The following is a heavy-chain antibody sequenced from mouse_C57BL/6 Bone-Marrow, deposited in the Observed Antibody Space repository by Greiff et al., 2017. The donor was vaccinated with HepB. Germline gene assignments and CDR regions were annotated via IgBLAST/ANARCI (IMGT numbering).Heavy chain of an antibody. CDR3: AIPDWFAY. J-gene: IGHJ3*01. CDR1: GFTFSDYG. Sequence: EVHLVESGGGSVKPGGSLKLSCAASGFTFSDYGMHWVRQAPEKGLEWVAYISSGSSTIYYADTVKGRFTISRDNAKNTLFLQMTSLRSEDTAMYYCAIPDWFAYWGQGTLVTVSA. V-gene: IGHV5-17*01. CDR2: ISSGSSTI.